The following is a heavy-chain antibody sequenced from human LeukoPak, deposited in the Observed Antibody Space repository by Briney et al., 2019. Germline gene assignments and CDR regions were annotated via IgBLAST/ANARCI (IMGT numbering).Heavy chain of an antibody. CDR3: ALLSGGTFDY. Sequence: GGSLTLSCAASGFVVTANYLAWARQAPGKGLEWASTISNGGDPFYGDSVKGRSTISRDESTNTFSLQLDSLRVEDMGVYYCALLSGGTFDYWGQGTQVTVAS. D-gene: IGHD2/OR15-2a*01. CDR1: GFVVTANY. CDR2: ISNGGDP. V-gene: IGHV3-53*01. J-gene: IGHJ4*02.